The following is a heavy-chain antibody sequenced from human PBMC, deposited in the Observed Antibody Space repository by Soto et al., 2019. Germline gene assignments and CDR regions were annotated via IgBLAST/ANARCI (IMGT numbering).Heavy chain of an antibody. D-gene: IGHD3-22*01. CDR3: AKRGAGYYDSSVYPFPFDY. V-gene: IGHV3-23*01. CDR1: GFTFSSYA. J-gene: IGHJ4*02. Sequence: GGSLRLSCAASGFTFSSYAMSWVRQAPGKGLEWVSAISGSGGSTYYADSVKGRFTISRDNSKNTLYLQMNSLRAEDTAVYYCAKRGAGYYDSSVYPFPFDYGGQETVVTFPS. CDR2: ISGSGGST.